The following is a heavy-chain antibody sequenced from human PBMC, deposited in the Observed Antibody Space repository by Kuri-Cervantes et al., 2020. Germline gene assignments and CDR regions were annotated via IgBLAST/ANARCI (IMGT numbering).Heavy chain of an antibody. CDR1: GFTFSSYA. V-gene: IGHV3-48*02. CDR2: ISSSSSTI. J-gene: IGHJ4*02. D-gene: IGHD3-22*01. CDR3: ARAKQDYYDSSGYLDY. Sequence: GGSLRLSCAASGFTFSSYAMHWVRQAPGKGLEWVSYISSSSSTIYYADSVKGRFTISRDNAKNSLYLQMNSLRDEDTAVYYCARAKQDYYDSSGYLDYWGQGTLVTVSS.